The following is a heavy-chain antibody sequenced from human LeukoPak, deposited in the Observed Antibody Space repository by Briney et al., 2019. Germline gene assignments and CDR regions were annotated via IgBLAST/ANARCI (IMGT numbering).Heavy chain of an antibody. Sequence: SETLSLTCTVSGYSISSGYYWGWIRQPPGKGLEGIGSIYHNGITYYNPSLKSRLTISVDTSKNQFSLKLSSVTAADTAIYYCASTGSDYYDSSGDFVGGYHYYMDVWGKGTTVTVSS. V-gene: IGHV4-38-2*02. CDR2: IYHNGIT. J-gene: IGHJ6*03. CDR3: ASTGSDYYDSSGDFVGGYHYYMDV. CDR1: GYSISSGYY. D-gene: IGHD3-22*01.